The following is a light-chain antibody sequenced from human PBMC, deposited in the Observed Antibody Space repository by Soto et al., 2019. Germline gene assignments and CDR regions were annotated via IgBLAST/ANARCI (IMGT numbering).Light chain of an antibody. J-gene: IGKJ5*01. CDR1: QSVSSSY. CDR3: QQYGSSPLT. Sequence: DIVLTQSQGTLSLSPGERAALSFRASQSVSSSYLAWYQQKPGQAPRLLIYGASSRATGIPDRFSGSGSGTDFTLTISRLEPEDFAVYYCQQYGSSPLTFGQGARLEI. CDR2: GAS. V-gene: IGKV3-20*01.